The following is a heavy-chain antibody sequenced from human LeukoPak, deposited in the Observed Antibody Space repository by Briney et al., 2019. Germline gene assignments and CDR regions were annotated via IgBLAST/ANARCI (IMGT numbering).Heavy chain of an antibody. J-gene: IGHJ5*01. CDR1: GFTFTAHW. CDR3: ARDNSRVGENIPVWWFDS. Sequence: ASVKVSCKASGFTFTAHWMHWVRQAPGQGPEWMGVINPTGSGTAYAQKFQGRLTMTRDTSTRTLYMELSSLTSEDTAVYFCARDNSRVGENIPVWWFDSWGQGTLVTVSS. V-gene: IGHV1-46*01. D-gene: IGHD2-21*01. CDR2: INPTGSGT.